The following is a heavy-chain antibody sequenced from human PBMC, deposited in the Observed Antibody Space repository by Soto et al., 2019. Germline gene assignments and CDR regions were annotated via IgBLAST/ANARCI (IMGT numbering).Heavy chain of an antibody. V-gene: IGHV4-39*01. CDR2: IYYSGST. Sequence: QLQLQESGPGLVKPSETLSLTCTVSGGSISSSSYYWGWIRQPPGKGLEWIGSIYYSGSTYYNPSLKSRVTISAATSHNPFSLRLSSVTAEDTAVYYRARGRGSGSSPFQPWGQGTLVTVSS. D-gene: IGHD3-10*01. CDR3: ARGRGSGSSPFQP. CDR1: GGSISSSSYY. J-gene: IGHJ1*01.